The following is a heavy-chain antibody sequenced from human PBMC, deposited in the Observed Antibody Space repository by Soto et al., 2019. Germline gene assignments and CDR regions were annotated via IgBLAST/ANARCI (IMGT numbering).Heavy chain of an antibody. CDR1: GFTFNDYY. CDR2: ISSSSGYT. J-gene: IGHJ4*02. V-gene: IGHV3-11*06. Sequence: QVQLVESGGGLVKPGGSLRLSCVASGFTFNDYYMSWIRQAPGKGLEWVSYISSSSGYTNYADSVKGRFTISRDNARNSLYLQMTSLRAEDTAVYYGAGGGTTVTDFWGQGTLVTVSS. D-gene: IGHD4-17*01. CDR3: AGGGTTVTDF.